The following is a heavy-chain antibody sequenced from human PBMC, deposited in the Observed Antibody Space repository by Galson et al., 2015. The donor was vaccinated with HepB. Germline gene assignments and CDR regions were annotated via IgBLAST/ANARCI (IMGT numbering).Heavy chain of an antibody. J-gene: IGHJ4*02. CDR1: GYTFTSYA. D-gene: IGHD4-17*01. CDR3: ARSSNDYGHYIHDY. CDR2: MNPNSGNT. Sequence: SVKVSCKASGYTFTSYAINWVRQATEQGLGWMGWMNPNSGNTGYAQKFQGRVTMTRNTPINTAYMELSSLGSEDTAVYYCARSSNDYGHYIHDYWGQGTLVTVSS. V-gene: IGHV1-8*01.